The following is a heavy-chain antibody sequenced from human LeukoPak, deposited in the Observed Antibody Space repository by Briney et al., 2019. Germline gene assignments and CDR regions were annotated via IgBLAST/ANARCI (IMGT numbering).Heavy chain of an antibody. CDR3: ARAARQSDF. Sequence: GGSLSQTCAASGFTFSNYWMTWVRQAPGKGLEWVANIKQDGSEKYYVDSVKGRFTISRDNAKNSLYLQMNSLRVEDTAVCYCARAARQSDFWGQGTLVTVSS. J-gene: IGHJ4*02. D-gene: IGHD6-6*01. V-gene: IGHV3-7*01. CDR2: IKQDGSEK. CDR1: GFTFSNYW.